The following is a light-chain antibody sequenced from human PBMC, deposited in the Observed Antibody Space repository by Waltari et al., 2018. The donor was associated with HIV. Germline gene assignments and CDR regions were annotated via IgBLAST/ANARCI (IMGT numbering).Light chain of an antibody. CDR1: SSNIGSNY. CDR2: RND. Sequence: QSVLTQPPSASGTPGQRVSNSCSGSSSNIGSNYVYWYQQLPGTAPKLLMYRNDERPSGVPDRFSGSKSGTSASLAISGLQSDDEADYYCASWDDSLIGPVFGGGTKLTVL. J-gene: IGLJ2*01. CDR3: ASWDDSLIGPV. V-gene: IGLV1-47*01.